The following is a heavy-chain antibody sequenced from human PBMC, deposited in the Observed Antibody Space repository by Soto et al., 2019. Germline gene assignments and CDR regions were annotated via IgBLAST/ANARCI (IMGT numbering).Heavy chain of an antibody. CDR3: ARGGLRVSYCSSTSCYRSPRNWFDP. V-gene: IGHV4-34*01. D-gene: IGHD2-2*02. CDR1: GGSFSGYY. Sequence: QVQLQQWGAGLLKPSETLSLTCAVYGGSFSGYYWSWIRQPPGKGLEWIGEINHSGSTNYNPSLKSRGTISVDTSKNQFSLKLSSVTAADTAVYYCARGGLRVSYCSSTSCYRSPRNWFDPWGQGTLVTVSS. CDR2: INHSGST. J-gene: IGHJ5*02.